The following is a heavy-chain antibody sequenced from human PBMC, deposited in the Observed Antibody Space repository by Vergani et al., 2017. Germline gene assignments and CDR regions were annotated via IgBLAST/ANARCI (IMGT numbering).Heavy chain of an antibody. CDR1: GFTFITSD. D-gene: IGHD6-6*01. CDR3: ARRDSSSPALDY. Sequence: EVQLLESGGGLAQPGGSLRLSCAASGFTFITSDMHWFRQATGKGLEWVSAIGTAGDTYYPGSVKGRFTISRENAKNSLYLQMNGLRAGDTAVYYCARRDSSSPALDYWGQGTLVTVSS. J-gene: IGHJ4*02. CDR2: IGTAGDT. V-gene: IGHV3-13*01.